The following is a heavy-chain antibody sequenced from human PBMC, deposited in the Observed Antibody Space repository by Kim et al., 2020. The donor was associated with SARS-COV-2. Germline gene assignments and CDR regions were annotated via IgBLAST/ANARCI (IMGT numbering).Heavy chain of an antibody. J-gene: IGHJ4*02. Sequence: NPPLKSRVTKSVDTSKNQFSRKLSSVTAADTAVYYCASYAHSSGWYFFDYWGQGTLVTVSS. CDR3: ASYAHSSGWYFFDY. D-gene: IGHD6-19*01. V-gene: IGHV4-39*01.